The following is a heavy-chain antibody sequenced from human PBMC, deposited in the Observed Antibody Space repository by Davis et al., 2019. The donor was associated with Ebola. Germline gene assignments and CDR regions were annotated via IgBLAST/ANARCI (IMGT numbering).Heavy chain of an antibody. CDR1: GVSISSSNW. Sequence: SETLSLTCAVSGVSISSSNWWSWIRQPPGKGLEWIGEINHSGSTNYKPSLKSRVTISVDTSKNQFSLKLSSVTAADTAVYYCARHCSSTSCSWFDPWGQGTLVTVSS. J-gene: IGHJ5*02. CDR3: ARHCSSTSCSWFDP. CDR2: INHSGST. V-gene: IGHV4-4*02. D-gene: IGHD2-2*01.